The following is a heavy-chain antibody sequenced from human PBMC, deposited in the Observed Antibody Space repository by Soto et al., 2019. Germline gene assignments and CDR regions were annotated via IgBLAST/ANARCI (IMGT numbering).Heavy chain of an antibody. Sequence: EVQLVESGGGLVKPGGSLRLSCAASGFTFSSYSMNWVRQAPGKGLEWVSSISSSSSYIYYADSVKGRFTIARDNAKNPLYLQSNSLRAEDTAVYYCARVGVVVDAAVDYWGQGTLVTVSS. CDR1: GFTFSSYS. J-gene: IGHJ4*02. D-gene: IGHD2-15*01. V-gene: IGHV3-21*01. CDR3: ARVGVVVDAAVDY. CDR2: ISSSSSYI.